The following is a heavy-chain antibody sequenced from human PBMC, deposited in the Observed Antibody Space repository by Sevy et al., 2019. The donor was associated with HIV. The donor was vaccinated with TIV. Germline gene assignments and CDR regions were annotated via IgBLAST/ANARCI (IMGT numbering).Heavy chain of an antibody. Sequence: GGSLRLSCAASGFTFSSYSMNWVRQAPGKGLEWVSYISSSSSTIYYADFVKGRFTISRDNAKNSLYLQMNSLRAEDTAVYYCARDRPPGASYYYYGMDVWGQGTTVTVSS. D-gene: IGHD4-17*01. CDR3: ARDRPPGASYYYYGMDV. CDR1: GFTFSSYS. CDR2: ISSSSSTI. V-gene: IGHV3-48*01. J-gene: IGHJ6*02.